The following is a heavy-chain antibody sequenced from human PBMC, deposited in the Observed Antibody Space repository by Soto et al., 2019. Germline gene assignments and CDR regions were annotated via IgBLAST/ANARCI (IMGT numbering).Heavy chain of an antibody. D-gene: IGHD5-12*01. CDR3: AATRLGY. Sequence: EVPLVESGGGLVQPGGSLRLSXAXXGXXXSSNYMSWVRQAPGKGLEWVSVIYSGGSTYYADSVKGRFTISRHNSKNTLYFQXNSXXXXXTXVYYCAATRLGYWGQGTLVTVSS. CDR1: GXXXSSNY. V-gene: IGHV3-53*04. J-gene: IGHJ4*02. CDR2: IYSGGST.